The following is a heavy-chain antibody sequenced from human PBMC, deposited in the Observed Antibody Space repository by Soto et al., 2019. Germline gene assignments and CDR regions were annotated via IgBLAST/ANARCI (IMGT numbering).Heavy chain of an antibody. Sequence: ASVKVSCKASGYAFTRYDMHWVRQAPGQGLEWMGIINPSGGSTSYAQKFQGRVTMTRDTSTSTVYMELSSLRSEDTAVYYCARELYDILTGSQYDAFDIWGQGTMVTVSS. D-gene: IGHD3-9*01. CDR3: ARELYDILTGSQYDAFDI. J-gene: IGHJ3*02. V-gene: IGHV1-46*01. CDR1: GYAFTRYD. CDR2: INPSGGST.